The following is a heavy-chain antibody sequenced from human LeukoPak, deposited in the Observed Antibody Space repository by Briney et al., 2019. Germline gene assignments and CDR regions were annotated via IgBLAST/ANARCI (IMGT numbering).Heavy chain of an antibody. V-gene: IGHV3-53*01. CDR2: IYSDGST. CDR1: GFIVSGDF. Sequence: PGGSLRLSCAASGFIVSGDFMSWVRQAPGKGLEWVSVIYSDGSTYYAGSVKGRFTISRDNSKNTLDLQMTGLRAEDTAVHYCARERGRGRDSPWFDYWGQGTLVTVSS. D-gene: IGHD1-26*01. J-gene: IGHJ4*02. CDR3: ARERGRGRDSPWFDY.